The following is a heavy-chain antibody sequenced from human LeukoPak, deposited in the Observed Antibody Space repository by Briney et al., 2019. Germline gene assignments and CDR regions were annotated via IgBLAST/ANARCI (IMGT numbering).Heavy chain of an antibody. Sequence: GGSLRLSCAGSGFTFSNYWVHWVRQAPGKGLVWVSRINVEGTRTDYADSVRGRFTISRDNAKNTLYPQMNGLTAEDTAIYYCVRSMSGRNDLWGQGTLVSVSA. CDR3: VRSMSGRNDL. CDR1: GFTFSNYW. J-gene: IGHJ5*02. CDR2: INVEGTRT. D-gene: IGHD3-3*01. V-gene: IGHV3-74*01.